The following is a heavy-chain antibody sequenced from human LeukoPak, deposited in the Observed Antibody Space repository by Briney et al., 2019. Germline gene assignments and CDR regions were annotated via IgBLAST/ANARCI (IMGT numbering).Heavy chain of an antibody. CDR3: AGQNPMIPFDY. J-gene: IGHJ4*02. Sequence: AGGSLRLSCAASGFTFSTYAMSWVRQAPGKGLEWVSAISDTGDRTYYGDSVQGRFTISRDNSKNTVYLQMNSLRAEDTAVYYCAGQNPMIPFDYWGQGTLVTVSS. V-gene: IGHV3-23*01. CDR2: ISDTGDRT. CDR1: GFTFSTYA. D-gene: IGHD3-22*01.